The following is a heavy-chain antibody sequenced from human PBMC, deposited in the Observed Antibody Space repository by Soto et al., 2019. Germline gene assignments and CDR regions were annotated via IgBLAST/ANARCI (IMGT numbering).Heavy chain of an antibody. D-gene: IGHD3-16*01. CDR3: ASTHYDYVWGSYSPLYYSGIDV. Sequence: GESLKISCKGSGYSFTSYWIGWVRQMPGKGLEWMGIIYPGDSDTRYSPSFQGQVTISADKSISTAYLQWSSLKASDTAMYYCASTHYDYVWGSYSPLYYSGIDVWGQGTTVTVYS. J-gene: IGHJ6*02. CDR1: GYSFTSYW. CDR2: IYPGDSDT. V-gene: IGHV5-51*01.